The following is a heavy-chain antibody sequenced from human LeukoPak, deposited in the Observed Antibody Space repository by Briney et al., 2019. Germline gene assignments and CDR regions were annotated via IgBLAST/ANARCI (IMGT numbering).Heavy chain of an antibody. CDR1: GGSISSYY. V-gene: IGHV4-4*07. CDR3: ARDGDSSGWYGVFEN. D-gene: IGHD6-19*01. CDR2: IYTSGST. Sequence: SETLSLTCTVSGGSISSYYWSWIRQPAGKGLEWIGRIYTSGSTNYNPSLKSRVTMSVDTSKNQFSLKLSSVTAADTAVYYCARDGDSSGWYGVFENWGQGTLVTVSS. J-gene: IGHJ4*02.